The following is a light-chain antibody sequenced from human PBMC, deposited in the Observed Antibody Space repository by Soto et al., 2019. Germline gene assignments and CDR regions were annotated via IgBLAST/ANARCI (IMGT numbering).Light chain of an antibody. CDR2: GNS. Sequence: VLTQPPAVSGAPGQRVTISCTGSSSNIGAGYDVHWYQQLPGTAPKLLIYGNSDRPSGVPDRFSGSKSGTSASLAITGLQAEDEADYYCQSYDSSLSGYVFGTGTKVTVL. CDR3: QSYDSSLSGYV. CDR1: SSNIGAGYD. V-gene: IGLV1-40*01. J-gene: IGLJ1*01.